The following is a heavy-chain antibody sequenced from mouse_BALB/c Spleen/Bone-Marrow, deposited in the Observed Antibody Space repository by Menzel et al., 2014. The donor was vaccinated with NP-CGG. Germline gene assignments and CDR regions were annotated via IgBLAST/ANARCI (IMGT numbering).Heavy chain of an antibody. CDR2: IDPANGNT. CDR3: ARYRYYGSSYAMDY. J-gene: IGHJ4*01. Sequence: EVKLVESGAELVKPGASVKLSCTASGFNIKDTYMYWVKQRPEQGLEWIGRIDPANGNTKYDPKFQGKATITADTSSNTDYLKLSNLTSEDTAAYYCARYRYYGSSYAMDYWGQGTSVTVSS. CDR1: GFNIKDTY. V-gene: IGHV14-3*02. D-gene: IGHD1-1*01.